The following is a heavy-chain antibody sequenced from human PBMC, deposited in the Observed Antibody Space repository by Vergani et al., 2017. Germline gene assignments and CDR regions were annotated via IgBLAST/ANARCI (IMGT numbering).Heavy chain of an antibody. V-gene: IGHV3-30*18. D-gene: IGHD7-27*01. CDR1: GFTFSSYG. J-gene: IGHJ6*03. CDR2: ISYDGSNK. CDR3: AKESTWGYYYYYMDV. Sequence: QVQLVESGGGVVQPGRSLRLSCAASGFTFSSYGMHWVRQAPGKGLEWVAVISYDGSNKYYSDSVKGRFTISRDNSKNTLYLQMNSLRAEDTAVYYCAKESTWGYYYYYMDVWGKGP.